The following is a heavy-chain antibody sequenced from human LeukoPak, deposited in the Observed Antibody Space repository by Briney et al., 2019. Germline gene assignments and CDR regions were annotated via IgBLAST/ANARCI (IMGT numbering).Heavy chain of an antibody. D-gene: IGHD3-10*01. Sequence: ASVKVSCKASGYTFTSYYMHWVRQATGQGLEWMGWMKPNSGNSGYAQKFQGRVTMTRNTSISTAYMELSSLRSEDTAIYYCARMNYYGTDNPNWFDPWGQGTLVTVSS. J-gene: IGHJ5*02. CDR1: GYTFTSYY. V-gene: IGHV1-8*02. CDR3: ARMNYYGTDNPNWFDP. CDR2: MKPNSGNS.